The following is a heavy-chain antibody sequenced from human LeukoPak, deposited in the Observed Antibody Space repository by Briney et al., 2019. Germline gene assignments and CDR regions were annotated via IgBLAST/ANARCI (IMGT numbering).Heavy chain of an antibody. CDR2: IKQDGSEK. D-gene: IGHD6-13*01. V-gene: IGHV3-7*03. CDR1: GFTFNTYW. CDR3: ASWEGSSWFDY. J-gene: IGHJ4*02. Sequence: PGGSLRLSCSGSGFTFNTYWMSWVRQAPGKGLEWVANIKQDGSEKDYVDSVKGRFTISRDNAKKSLYLEMNSPRVEDTAVYYCASWEGSSWFDYWGQGTLVTVSS.